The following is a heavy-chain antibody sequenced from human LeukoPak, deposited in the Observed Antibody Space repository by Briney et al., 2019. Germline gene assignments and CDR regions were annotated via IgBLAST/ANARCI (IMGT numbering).Heavy chain of an antibody. CDR2: IYYSGST. CDR3: ARSTTSIQLWPDNWFDP. V-gene: IGHV4-59*01. CDR1: GGSISSYY. Sequence: PSETLSLTCTVSGGSISSYYWSWIRQPPGKGLEWIGYIYYSGSTNYNPSLKSRVTISVDTSKNQFSLKLSSVTAADTAVYYCARSTTSIQLWPDNWFDPRGQGTLVTVSS. D-gene: IGHD5-18*01. J-gene: IGHJ5*02.